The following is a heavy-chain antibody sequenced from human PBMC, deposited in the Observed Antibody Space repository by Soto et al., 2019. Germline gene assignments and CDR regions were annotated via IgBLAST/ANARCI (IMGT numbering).Heavy chain of an antibody. Sequence: ASVKVSCKASGYTFTSYGFSWVRQAPGQGLEWMGWISAYNGNTNYAQKLQGRVTMTTDTSTSTAYMELRSLRSDDTAVYYCARVQGDSSGYYYTYYWYFDLWGRGTLVTVSS. CDR3: ARVQGDSSGYYYTYYWYFDL. CDR1: GYTFTSYG. CDR2: ISAYNGNT. D-gene: IGHD3-22*01. J-gene: IGHJ2*01. V-gene: IGHV1-18*01.